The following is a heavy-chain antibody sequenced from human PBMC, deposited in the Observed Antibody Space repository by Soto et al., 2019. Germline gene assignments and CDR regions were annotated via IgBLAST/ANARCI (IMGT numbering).Heavy chain of an antibody. J-gene: IGHJ5*02. CDR3: ARDQGDYDFWSGSSGWFDP. V-gene: IGHV4-31*03. CDR1: GGSINSGAYY. Sequence: LSLTCTVSGGSINSGAYYWSWIRQHPGKGLEWIGCIYYSGTTHYNPSLRSRISISVDTSKNQFSLKMSSVTAADTAVYYCARDQGDYDFWSGSSGWFDPWGQG. CDR2: IYYSGTT. D-gene: IGHD3-3*01.